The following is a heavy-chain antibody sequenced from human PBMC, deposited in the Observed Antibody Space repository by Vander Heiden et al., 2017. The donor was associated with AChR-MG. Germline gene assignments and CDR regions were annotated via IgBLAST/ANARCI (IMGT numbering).Heavy chain of an antibody. D-gene: IGHD6-6*01. CDR2: IWYDGSNK. V-gene: IGHV3-33*01. Sequence: QVQLVESGGGVVRPGRSLRLSCAASGLPFSSYGMHWFRQAPGKGLEWVAVIWYDGSNKYYADSVKGRFTISRDNSKNTLYLQMNSLRAEDTAVYYCARVSLEQLVRTRGYFDYWGQGTLVTVSS. CDR3: ARVSLEQLVRTRGYFDY. CDR1: GLPFSSYG. J-gene: IGHJ4*02.